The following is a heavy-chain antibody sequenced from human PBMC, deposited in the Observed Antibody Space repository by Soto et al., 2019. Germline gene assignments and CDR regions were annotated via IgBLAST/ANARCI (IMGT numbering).Heavy chain of an antibody. V-gene: IGHV4-30-2*01. CDR3: ARGYYYDSSGYRMGTFDI. CDR1: GDTISTGGYS. Sequence: SETLSLTCGVSGDTISTGGYSWAWIRQPPGKALEWIGHTYHSGNPYYNPSLKSRVIISVDRSKNQFSLKVSSVTAADTAVYYCARGYYYDSSGYRMGTFDIWGQGTMVT. J-gene: IGHJ3*02. D-gene: IGHD3-22*01. CDR2: TYHSGNP.